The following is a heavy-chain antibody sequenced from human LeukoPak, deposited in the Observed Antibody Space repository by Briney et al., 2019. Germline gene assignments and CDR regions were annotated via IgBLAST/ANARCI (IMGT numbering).Heavy chain of an antibody. CDR1: GFTFSSYG. V-gene: IGHV3-33*01. CDR2: IWYDGSNK. D-gene: IGHD3-10*01. Sequence: GGSLRLSWAASGFTFSSYGMLWVRQAPGKGLEWVAVIWYDGSNKYYADSVKGRFTISRDNSKNTLYLQMNSLRAEDTAVYYCARANYGNWFDPWGQGTLVTVSS. J-gene: IGHJ5*02. CDR3: ARANYGNWFDP.